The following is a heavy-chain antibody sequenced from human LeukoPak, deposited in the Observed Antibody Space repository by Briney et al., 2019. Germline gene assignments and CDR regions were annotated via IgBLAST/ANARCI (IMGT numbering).Heavy chain of an antibody. V-gene: IGHV3-9*03. Sequence: GRSLRLSCKGSGFTFDDYAMHWVRQAPGQGLEWISGILWDSGTITYADSVKGRFTISRDNAKNSLYLQMNSLRAEDMAVYYCAREEVGASRGFDYWGQGTLVTVSS. J-gene: IGHJ4*02. D-gene: IGHD1-26*01. CDR3: AREEVGASRGFDY. CDR2: ILWDSGTI. CDR1: GFTFDDYA.